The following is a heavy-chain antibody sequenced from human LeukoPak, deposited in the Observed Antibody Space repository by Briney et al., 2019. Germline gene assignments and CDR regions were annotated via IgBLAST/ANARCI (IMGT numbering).Heavy chain of an antibody. CDR3: ARLNVDTAT. Sequence: PGGSLRLSCAASGFTFSSYWMHWVRQAPGKGLVWVSRINSDGTTTNYADSVKGRFTISRDNARNTLYLQMDSLRAEDTAMYYCARLNVDTATWGQGTLVTVS. CDR2: INSDGTTT. J-gene: IGHJ5*02. V-gene: IGHV3-74*01. CDR1: GFTFSSYW. D-gene: IGHD5-18*01.